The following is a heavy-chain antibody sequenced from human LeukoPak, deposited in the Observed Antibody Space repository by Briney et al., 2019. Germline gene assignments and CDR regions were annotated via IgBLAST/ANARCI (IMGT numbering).Heavy chain of an antibody. CDR2: ISGTSGNT. CDR1: GFTLSIYA. Sequence: GGSLRLSCAASGFTLSIYAMSWVRQAPGKGLEWVSSISGTSGNTYYADSVKGQFAISRDNSKNTLYLQMNSLRAEDTAVYYCAKSFAQAKPDNDAFDIWGQGTMVTVSS. V-gene: IGHV3-23*01. CDR3: AKSFAQAKPDNDAFDI. J-gene: IGHJ3*02.